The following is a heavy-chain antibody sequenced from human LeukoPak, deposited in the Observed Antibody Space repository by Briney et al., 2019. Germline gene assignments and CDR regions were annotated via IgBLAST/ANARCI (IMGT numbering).Heavy chain of an antibody. CDR3: ARDSDYGDTWFQH. CDR2: INHSGST. CDR1: GGSFSGYY. J-gene: IGHJ1*01. V-gene: IGHV4-34*01. Sequence: PSETLPLTCAVYGGSFSGYYWSWIRQPPGKGLEWIGEINHSGSTNYNPSLKSRVTISVDTSKNQFSLKLSSVTAADTAVYYCARDSDYGDTWFQHWGQGTLVTVSS. D-gene: IGHD4-17*01.